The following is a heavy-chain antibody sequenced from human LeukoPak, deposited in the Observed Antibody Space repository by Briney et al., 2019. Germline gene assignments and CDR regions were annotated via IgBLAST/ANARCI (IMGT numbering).Heavy chain of an antibody. D-gene: IGHD3-22*01. CDR3: ARVGYYYDSSGYYYYFDY. CDR2: ISSSSSYI. CDR1: GFTFSSYA. J-gene: IGHJ4*02. Sequence: GGFLRLSCAASGFTFSSYAMSWVRQAPGKGLEWVSSISSSSSYIYYADSVKGRFTISRDNAKNSLYLQMNSLRAEDTAVYYCARVGYYYDSSGYYYYFDYWGQGTLVTVSS. V-gene: IGHV3-21*01.